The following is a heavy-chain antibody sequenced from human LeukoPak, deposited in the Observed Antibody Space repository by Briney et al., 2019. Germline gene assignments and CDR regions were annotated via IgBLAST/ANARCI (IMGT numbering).Heavy chain of an antibody. J-gene: IGHJ4*02. CDR1: GFTFTSYS. CDR2: ISGSGGST. V-gene: IGHV3-23*01. CDR3: AKDLPRTYYDSSGYSFDH. D-gene: IGHD3-22*01. Sequence: GGSLRLSCAASGFTFTSYSMSWVRQAPGKGLEWVSAISGSGGSTYYADSVKGRFTISRDNSKNTLYLQMNSLRAEDTALYYCAKDLPRTYYDSSGYSFDHWGQGTLVAVSS.